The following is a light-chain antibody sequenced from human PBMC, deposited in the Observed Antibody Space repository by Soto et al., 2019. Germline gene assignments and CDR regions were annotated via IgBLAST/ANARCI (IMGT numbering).Light chain of an antibody. V-gene: IGLV1-40*01. CDR2: GNS. J-gene: IGLJ2*01. Sequence: QSALTQPASISGAPGQSVTISCTGTSSNIGAGHDVHWYQQLPGTAPRLLIYGNSFRPSGIPERFSGSRSGTAASLAIAGHHADEDGFYICQSHDSGLMLFGGGTKLTVL. CDR1: SSNIGAGHD. CDR3: QSHDSGLML.